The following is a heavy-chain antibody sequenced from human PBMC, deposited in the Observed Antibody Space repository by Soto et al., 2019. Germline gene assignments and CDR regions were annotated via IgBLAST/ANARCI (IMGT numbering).Heavy chain of an antibody. CDR3: ARVGSYDFWREFDP. Sequence: PSETLSLTCTVSGGSISSGDYYWSWIRQPPGKGLEWIGYIYYSGSTYYNPSLKSRVTISVDTSKNQFSLKLSSVTAADTAVYYCARVGSYDFWREFDPWGQGTLVTVSS. D-gene: IGHD3-3*01. V-gene: IGHV4-30-4*01. J-gene: IGHJ5*02. CDR2: IYYSGST. CDR1: GGSISSGDYY.